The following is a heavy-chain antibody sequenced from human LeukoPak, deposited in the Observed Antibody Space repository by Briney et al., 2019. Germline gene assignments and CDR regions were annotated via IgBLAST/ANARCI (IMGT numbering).Heavy chain of an antibody. Sequence: SETLSPTCTVSGGSISSYYWSWIRQPPGKGLEWIGYIYYSGSTNYNPSLKSRVTISVDTSKNQFSLKLSSVTAADTAVYYCARWDYDFWSGDAFDIWGQGTMVTVSS. V-gene: IGHV4-59*01. D-gene: IGHD3-3*01. CDR3: ARWDYDFWSGDAFDI. CDR1: GGSISSYY. J-gene: IGHJ3*02. CDR2: IYYSGST.